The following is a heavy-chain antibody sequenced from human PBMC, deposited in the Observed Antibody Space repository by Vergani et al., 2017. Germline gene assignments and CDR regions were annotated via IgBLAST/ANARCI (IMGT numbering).Heavy chain of an antibody. V-gene: IGHV4-59*01. CDR1: GGSISSYY. CDR2: IYYSGST. J-gene: IGHJ6*03. CDR3: ARGSPVVDFWSGYYDGGARYYMDV. D-gene: IGHD3-3*01. Sequence: QVQLQESGPGLVKPSETLSLTCTVSGGSISSYYWSWIRQPPGKGLEWIGYIYYSGSTNYNPSLKSRVTISVDTSKNQFSLKLSSVTAADTAVYYCARGSPVVDFWSGYYDGGARYYMDVWGKGTTVTVSS.